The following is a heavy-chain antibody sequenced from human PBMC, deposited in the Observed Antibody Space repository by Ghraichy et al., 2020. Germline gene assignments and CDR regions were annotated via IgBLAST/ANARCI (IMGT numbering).Heavy chain of an antibody. D-gene: IGHD1-26*01. CDR3: ARARGSSRNVVYYYYYYMDV. CDR1: GGSISSGGYY. V-gene: IGHV4-31*03. J-gene: IGHJ6*03. CDR2: IYYSGST. Sequence: SETLSLTCTVSGGSISSGGYYWSWIRQHPGKGLEWIGYIYYSGSTYYNPSLKSRVTISVDTSKNQFSLKLSSVTAADTAVYYCARARGSSRNVVYYYYYYMDVWGKGTTVTVSS.